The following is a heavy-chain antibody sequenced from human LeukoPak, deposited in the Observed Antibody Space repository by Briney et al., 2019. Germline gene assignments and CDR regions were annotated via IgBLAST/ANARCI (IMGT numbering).Heavy chain of an antibody. Sequence: GGSLRLSCAASGFTFSSYPMRWVRQAPGKGLEWVSSISASGGDTYYADSVKGRFSISRDNSKSTVYLEMNSLRAEDTAVYYCANKRNRDSFENWGQGTLVTVSS. CDR3: ANKRNRDSFEN. J-gene: IGHJ4*02. CDR2: ISASGGDT. CDR1: GFTFSSYP. D-gene: IGHD1-1*01. V-gene: IGHV3-23*01.